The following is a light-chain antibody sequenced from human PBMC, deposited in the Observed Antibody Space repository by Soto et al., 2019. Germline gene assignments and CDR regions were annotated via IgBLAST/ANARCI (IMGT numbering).Light chain of an antibody. CDR1: QSVSSN. CDR3: QQYNNWPPVT. J-gene: IGKJ4*01. V-gene: IGKV3-15*01. Sequence: EIVLTQSPATLSVSPGERATISCRASQSVSSNLAWYQQKPGQAPRLLIYGASTRATGIPARFSGSGSGTEFTLTISSLQSEDFAVYYCQQYNNWPPVTFGGGTKVDIK. CDR2: GAS.